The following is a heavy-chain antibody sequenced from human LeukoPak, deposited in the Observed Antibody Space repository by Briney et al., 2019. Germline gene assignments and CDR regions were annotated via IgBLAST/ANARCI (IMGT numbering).Heavy chain of an antibody. CDR3: PRREDSGSCFDY. Sequence: PGGSLRLSCAASGFTFSTYGMHWVRQAPGKGLEWVAVIWYDESQKYYGDSVKGRFTISRDNSKSTLYLQMNSLRAEDTAVYYCPRREDSGSCFDYWGQGTLVTVSS. D-gene: IGHD1-26*01. CDR1: GFTFSTYG. V-gene: IGHV3-33*01. CDR2: IWYDESQK. J-gene: IGHJ4*02.